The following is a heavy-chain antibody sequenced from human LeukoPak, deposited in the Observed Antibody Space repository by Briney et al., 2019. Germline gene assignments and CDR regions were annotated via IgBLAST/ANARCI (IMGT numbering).Heavy chain of an antibody. CDR3: AAQLDGYHFIFDY. D-gene: IGHD5-24*01. V-gene: IGHV1-69*05. Sequence: SVKVSCKASGDTFSRYSISWVRQAPGQGLEWVGGIIPIFGTANYPRKLQGRVRITTDESKRTAYMVLSSLESEATDVYYCAAQLDGYHFIFDYWGQGTPVTVSS. CDR1: GDTFSRYS. CDR2: IIPIFGTA. J-gene: IGHJ4*02.